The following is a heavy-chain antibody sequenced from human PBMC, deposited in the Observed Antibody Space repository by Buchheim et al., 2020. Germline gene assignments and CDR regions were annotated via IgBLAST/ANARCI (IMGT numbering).Heavy chain of an antibody. CDR3: ARDGYGYCSSTSCYGLPDY. CDR2: ISYDGSNK. CDR1: GFTFSSYA. Sequence: QVQLVESGGGVVQPGRSLRLSCAASGFTFSSYAMHWVRQAPGKGLEWVAVISYDGSNKYYADSVKGRFTISRDNSKNTLYLQMNSLRAEDTAVYYCARDGYGYCSSTSCYGLPDYWGQGT. J-gene: IGHJ4*02. V-gene: IGHV3-30*04. D-gene: IGHD2-2*01.